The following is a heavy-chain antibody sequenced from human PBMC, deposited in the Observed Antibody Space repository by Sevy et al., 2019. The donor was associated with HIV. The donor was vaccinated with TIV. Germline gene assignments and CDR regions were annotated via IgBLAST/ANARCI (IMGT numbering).Heavy chain of an antibody. CDR1: GFTFGDYA. CDR3: TRGATGTTALYYFDY. Sequence: GGSLRLSCTASGFTFGDYAMSWFRQAPGKGLEWVGFIRSKAYGGTTEYAASVKGRFTISRDDSKSIAYLQMNSLKTEDTAVYYCTRGATGTTALYYFDYWGQGTLVTVSS. CDR2: IRSKAYGGTT. V-gene: IGHV3-49*03. J-gene: IGHJ4*02. D-gene: IGHD1-1*01.